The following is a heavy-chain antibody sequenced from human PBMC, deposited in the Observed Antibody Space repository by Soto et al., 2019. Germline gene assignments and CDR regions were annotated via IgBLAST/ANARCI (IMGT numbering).Heavy chain of an antibody. CDR2: IYPGDSDT. V-gene: IGHV5-51*01. CDR3: ATQRDVSGSAAFDI. D-gene: IGHD3-10*01. CDR1: GYSFTNYW. Sequence: PGESLKISCKGSGYSFTNYWIGWVRQMPGKDLEWMGIIYPGDSDTRYSPSFQGQVTISADKSISTAYLQWRSLKASDTAMYYCATQRDVSGSAAFDIWGQGTMVTVSS. J-gene: IGHJ3*02.